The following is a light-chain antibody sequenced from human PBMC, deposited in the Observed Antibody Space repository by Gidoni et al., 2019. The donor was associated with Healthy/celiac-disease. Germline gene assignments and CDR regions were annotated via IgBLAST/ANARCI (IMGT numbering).Light chain of an antibody. CDR3: QQYNSYPYT. CDR1: QSISIW. V-gene: IGKV1-5*03. J-gene: IGKJ2*01. CDR2: KAS. Sequence: IQPTQSPSTLSASVRDRVTITCRASQSISIWLAWYQPKPGKAPKLLIYKASSLESGVPSRVRGSGSGKEFTLNISSLQPDDFANYYCQQYNSYPYTFGQGTKLEIK.